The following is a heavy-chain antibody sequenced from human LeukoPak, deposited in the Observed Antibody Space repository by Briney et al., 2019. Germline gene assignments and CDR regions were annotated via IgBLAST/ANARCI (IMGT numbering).Heavy chain of an antibody. CDR2: ISGSGGST. D-gene: IGHD6-19*01. V-gene: IGHV3-23*01. Sequence: GGSLRLSCAASGFTFSSYDMHWVRQASGKGLEWVSAISGSGGSTYYADSVKGRFTISRDNSKNTLYLQMNSLRAEDTAVYYCASSSIAVAPDYWGQGTLVTVSS. CDR3: ASSSIAVAPDY. J-gene: IGHJ4*02. CDR1: GFTFSSYD.